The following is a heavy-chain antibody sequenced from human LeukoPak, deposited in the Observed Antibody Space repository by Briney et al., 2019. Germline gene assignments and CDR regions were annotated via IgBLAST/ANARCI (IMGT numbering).Heavy chain of an antibody. CDR1: GFTFSSYG. CDR2: ISYDGSNK. V-gene: IGHV3-30*18. D-gene: IGHD5-12*01. J-gene: IGHJ4*02. CDR3: AKGGRGLRTAPPRLDY. Sequence: PGGSLRLSCAASGFTFSSYGMHWVRQAPGKGLEWVAVISYDGSNKYYADSVKGRFTISRDNSKNTLYLQMNSLRAEDTAVYYCAKGGRGLRTAPPRLDYWGQGTLVTVSS.